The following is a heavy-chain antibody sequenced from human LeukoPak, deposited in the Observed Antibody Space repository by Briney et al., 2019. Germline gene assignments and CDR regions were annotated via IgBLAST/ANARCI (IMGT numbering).Heavy chain of an antibody. J-gene: IGHJ6*02. CDR1: GYTFTSYA. CDR3: VRSGIVEATTLHYYYGMDV. Sequence: ASVEVSCKASGYTFTSYAMHWVRQAPGQRLEWMGWINAGNGNTKYSQKFQGRVTITRDTSASTAYMELSSLRSEDTAVYYCVRSGIVEATTLHYYYGMDVWGQGTTVTVSS. V-gene: IGHV1-3*01. CDR2: INAGNGNT. D-gene: IGHD1-26*01.